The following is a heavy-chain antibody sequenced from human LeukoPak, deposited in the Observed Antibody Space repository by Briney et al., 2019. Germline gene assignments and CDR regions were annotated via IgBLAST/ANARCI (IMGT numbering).Heavy chain of an antibody. D-gene: IGHD3-22*01. V-gene: IGHV3-30*18. CDR2: ISYDGSNK. CDR1: GFTFSSYG. CDR3: ANQEYYYDSSGRGGGFDY. Sequence: GGPLRLSCAASGFTFSSYGMHWVRQAPGKGLEWVAVISYDGSNKYYADSVKGRFTISRDNSKNTLYLQMNSLRAEDTAVYYCANQEYYYDSSGRGGGFDYWGQGTLVTVSS. J-gene: IGHJ4*02.